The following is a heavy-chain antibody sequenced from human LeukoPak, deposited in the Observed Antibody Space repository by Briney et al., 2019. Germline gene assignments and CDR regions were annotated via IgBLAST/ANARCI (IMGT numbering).Heavy chain of an antibody. V-gene: IGHV3-30-3*01. CDR2: ISYDASNK. D-gene: IGHD4-17*01. CDR1: GFTFSNYA. CDR3: ASDDYGDYGLLDF. J-gene: IGHJ4*02. Sequence: PGGSLRLSCAASGFTFSNYAMHWVRQAPGKGLEWVAVISYDASNKYYADSVKGRFTISRDNSKNTLYLQMNSLRSEDTAVYYCASDDYGDYGLLDFWGQGTLVTVSS.